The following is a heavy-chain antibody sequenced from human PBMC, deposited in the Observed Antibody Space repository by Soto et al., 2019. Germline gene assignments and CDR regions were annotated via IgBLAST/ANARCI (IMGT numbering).Heavy chain of an antibody. CDR1: GGSISSYY. CDR3: ARSGGGYYGYYYYGMDV. V-gene: IGHV4-59*01. D-gene: IGHD1-26*01. Sequence: SETLSLTCTVSGGSISSYYWSWIRQPPGKGLEWIGYIYYSGSTNYNPSLKSRVTISVDTSKNQFSLKLSSVTAADTAVYYCARSGGGYYGYYYYGMDVWGQGTTVTVSS. J-gene: IGHJ6*02. CDR2: IYYSGST.